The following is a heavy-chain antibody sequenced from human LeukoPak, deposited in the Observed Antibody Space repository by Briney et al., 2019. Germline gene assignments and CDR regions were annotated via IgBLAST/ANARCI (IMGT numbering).Heavy chain of an antibody. CDR3: ARDWYDSSGYPDY. CDR2: ISYDGSNK. J-gene: IGHJ4*02. CDR1: GFTFSNYA. D-gene: IGHD3-22*01. Sequence: QSGGSLRLSCAASGFTFSNYAMHWVRQAPGKGLEWVAGISYDGSNKYYADSVKGRFTISRDNSKNTLYLQMNSLRAEDTAVYYCARDWYDSSGYPDYWGQGTLVTVSS. V-gene: IGHV3-30-3*01.